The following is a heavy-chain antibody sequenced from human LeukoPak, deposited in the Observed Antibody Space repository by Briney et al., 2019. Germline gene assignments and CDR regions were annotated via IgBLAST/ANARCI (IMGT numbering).Heavy chain of an antibody. CDR2: INHSGST. J-gene: IGHJ4*02. D-gene: IGHD4-17*01. CDR3: ARAPDDYGHYYFDY. Sequence: NPSETLSLTCAVYGGSFSGYYWSWIRQPPGKGLEWIGEINHSGSTNYNPSLKSRVTISVDTSKNQFSLKLSSVTAADTAVYSCARAPDDYGHYYFDYWGQGTLVTVSS. V-gene: IGHV4-34*01. CDR1: GGSFSGYY.